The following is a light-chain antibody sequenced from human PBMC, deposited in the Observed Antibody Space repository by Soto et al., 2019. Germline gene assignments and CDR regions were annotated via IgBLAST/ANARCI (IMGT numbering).Light chain of an antibody. V-gene: IGLV2-14*01. CDR2: EVT. CDR1: SSDVGAYNY. Sequence: QSALTQPASVSGSLGQSITISCTGTSSDVGAYNYVSWYQQHPDKAPKLLIFEVTNRPSGVSGRFSGSKSGITASLSISGLQPEDEDDYYCTQYSSSCTVLFGGGTKLTVL. J-gene: IGLJ2*01. CDR3: TQYSSSCTVL.